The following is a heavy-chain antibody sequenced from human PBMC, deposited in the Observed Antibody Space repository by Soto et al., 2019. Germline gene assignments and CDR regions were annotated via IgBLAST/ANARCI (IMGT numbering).Heavy chain of an antibody. Sequence: GGSLRLSCAASGFTFSSDAMHWVRQAPGKGLEWVAVISYDGSHKYYAGSVKGRFTISRDNSKNTLYLQMNSLRGDDTAVYYCAKEDLEWLSGPDYWGQGT. V-gene: IGHV3-30*04. CDR3: AKEDLEWLSGPDY. CDR2: ISYDGSHK. D-gene: IGHD3-3*01. J-gene: IGHJ4*02. CDR1: GFTFSSDA.